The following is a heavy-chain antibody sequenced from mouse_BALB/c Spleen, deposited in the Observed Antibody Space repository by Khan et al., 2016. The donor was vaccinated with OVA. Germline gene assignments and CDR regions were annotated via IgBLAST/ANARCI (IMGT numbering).Heavy chain of an antibody. J-gene: IGHJ3*01. CDR2: VSTYYGDA. CDR3: SRGGGEDRFAY. V-gene: IGHV1S137*01. CDR1: GYTFTDFT. Sequence: QVQLKQSGAELVRPGVSVKISCKGSGYTFTDFTMHWVKQSHTKSLEWIGVVSTYYGDATYTQKFKGKATMTVDKSSSTAYMELARLTSEASANYYWSRGGGEDRFAYGGQGTLVTVSA.